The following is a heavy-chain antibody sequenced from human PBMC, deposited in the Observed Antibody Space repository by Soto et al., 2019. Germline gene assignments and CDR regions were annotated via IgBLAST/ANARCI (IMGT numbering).Heavy chain of an antibody. Sequence: QVQLQQWGAGLLKPSETLSLTCAVYGGSFSGYYWSWIRQPPGKGLEWIGEINHSGSTKYNPSLKRRGTIAVEPAKEECRLKLSAVDAAERSGYYCASTIAVGVASETWRGTGFDPWGQGTLVTVSS. J-gene: IGHJ5*02. CDR2: INHSGST. CDR3: ASTIAVGVASETWRGTGFDP. D-gene: IGHD2-15*01. V-gene: IGHV4-34*01. CDR1: GGSFSGYY.